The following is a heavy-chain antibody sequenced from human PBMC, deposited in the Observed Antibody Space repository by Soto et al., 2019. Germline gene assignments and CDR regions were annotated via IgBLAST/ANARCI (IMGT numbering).Heavy chain of an antibody. J-gene: IGHJ6*02. CDR3: ASEVVPAAILYQPSYGMDV. Sequence: GGSLRLSCAASGFTFSSYSMNWVRQAPGKGLEWVSSISSSSSYIYYADSVKGRFTISRDNAKNSLYLQMNSLRAEDTAVYYCASEVVPAAILYQPSYGMDVWVQGTTVTVSS. CDR2: ISSSSSYI. D-gene: IGHD2-2*01. V-gene: IGHV3-21*01. CDR1: GFTFSSYS.